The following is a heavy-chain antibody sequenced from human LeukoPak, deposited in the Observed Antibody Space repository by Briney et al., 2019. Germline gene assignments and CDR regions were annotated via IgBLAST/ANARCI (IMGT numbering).Heavy chain of an antibody. CDR3: AREEVEASFDY. J-gene: IGHJ4*02. Sequence: SETLSLTCAVYGGTFSGYYWSWIRQPPGKGLEWIGEINHSGSTNYNPSLKSRVTISVDTSKNQFSLKLSSVTAADTAVYYCAREEVEASFDYWGQGTLVTVSS. D-gene: IGHD1-26*01. V-gene: IGHV4-34*01. CDR1: GGTFSGYY. CDR2: INHSGST.